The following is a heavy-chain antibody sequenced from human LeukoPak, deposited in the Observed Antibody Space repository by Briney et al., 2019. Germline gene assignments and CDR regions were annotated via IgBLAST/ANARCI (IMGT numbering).Heavy chain of an antibody. D-gene: IGHD5-24*01. Sequence: SETLSLTCTVSGGSISSYYWSWIRQPPGKGLEWFGYIYYSGSTNYNPSLKSRVTISVDTSKNQLSLKLSSVTAADTAVYYCAGQHGYKFDPWGQGTLVTVSS. CDR2: IYYSGST. V-gene: IGHV4-59*01. CDR1: GGSISSYY. J-gene: IGHJ5*02. CDR3: AGQHGYKFDP.